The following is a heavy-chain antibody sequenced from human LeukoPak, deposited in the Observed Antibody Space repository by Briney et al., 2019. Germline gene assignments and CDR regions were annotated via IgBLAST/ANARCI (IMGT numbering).Heavy chain of an antibody. CDR3: ARGGSSGWRAEYFQH. CDR2: IIPIFGTA. J-gene: IGHJ1*01. Sequence: SVKVSCKASGYTFTSYAMNWVRQAPGQGLEWMGGIIPIFGTANYTQKFQGRVTMTTDTSTSTAYMELRSLRSDDTAVYYCARGGSSGWRAEYFQHWGQGTLVTVSS. CDR1: GYTFTSYA. V-gene: IGHV1-69*05. D-gene: IGHD6-19*01.